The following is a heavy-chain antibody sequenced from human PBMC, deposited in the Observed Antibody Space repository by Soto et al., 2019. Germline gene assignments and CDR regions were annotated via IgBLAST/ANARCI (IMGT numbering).Heavy chain of an antibody. D-gene: IGHD2-2*01. V-gene: IGHV1-69*13. J-gene: IGHJ6*04. CDR1: GGTFSSYA. Sequence: SVKVSCKASGGTFSSYAISWVRQAPGQGLEWMGGIIPIFGTANYAQKFQGRVTITADESTSTAYMELSSLRSEDTAVYYCARADCSSTSCYAADYYYYGMEVWGKGTTVTVSS. CDR2: IIPIFGTA. CDR3: ARADCSSTSCYAADYYYYGMEV.